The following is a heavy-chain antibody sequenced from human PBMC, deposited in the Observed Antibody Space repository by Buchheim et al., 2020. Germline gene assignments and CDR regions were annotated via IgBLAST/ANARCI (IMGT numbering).Heavy chain of an antibody. J-gene: IGHJ4*02. CDR3: ARESKGYSGYDAADY. CDR1: GYTFTSYY. CDR2: FNPSGGTT. Sequence: QVQLVQSGAEVKKPGASVKVSCKASGYTFTSYYMHWVRQAPGKGLEWMGIFNPSGGTTSYAQKFQGRVPMTRDTSTSTVSMELSSLRSEDTAVYYCARESKGYSGYDAADYWGQGTL. V-gene: IGHV1-46*01. D-gene: IGHD5-12*01.